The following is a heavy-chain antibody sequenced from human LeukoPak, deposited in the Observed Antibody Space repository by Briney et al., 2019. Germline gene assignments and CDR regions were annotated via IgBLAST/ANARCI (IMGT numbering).Heavy chain of an antibody. V-gene: IGHV3-7*01. Sequence: GGSLRLSCAASGFTFSSYWMSWVRQAPGKGLEWVANIKQDGSEKYYVDSVKGRFTISRDNAKNSLYLQMNSLRAEDTAVYYCARHVSQLVRGAKFSSPLWYFDLWGRGTLVTVSS. CDR1: GFTFSSYW. D-gene: IGHD3-10*01. CDR3: ARHVSQLVRGAKFSSPLWYFDL. CDR2: IKQDGSEK. J-gene: IGHJ2*01.